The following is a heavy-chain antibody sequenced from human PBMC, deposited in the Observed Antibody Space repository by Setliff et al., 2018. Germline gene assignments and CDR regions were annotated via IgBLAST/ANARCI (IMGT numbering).Heavy chain of an antibody. J-gene: IGHJ4*02. D-gene: IGHD6-19*01. CDR1: GGSISSHY. CDR3: ARDAGGTISIAVFDYWGQGTLVTGSSGKRDGYNVDY. V-gene: IGHV4-59*11. Sequence: SETLSLTCTVSGGSISSHYWSWIRQPPGKGLEWIGSIYYSGSTNYNPSLKSRVTISVDTSKNQVSLKLSSVTAADTAVYYCARDAGGTISIAVFDYWGQGTLVTGSSGKRDGYNVDYWGQGTLVTVSS. CDR2: IYYSGST.